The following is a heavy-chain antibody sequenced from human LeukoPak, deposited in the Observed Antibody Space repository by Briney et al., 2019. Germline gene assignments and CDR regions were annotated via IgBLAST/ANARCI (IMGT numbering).Heavy chain of an antibody. V-gene: IGHV3-49*03. CDR3: TRQHSSGWWAFDY. D-gene: IGHD6-19*01. Sequence: GGSLRLSCTTSGFSFGDYAVSWFRQGPGKGLEWIGSIKSKVYGGTTEYAASVKGRFTISRDDSKSIAYLQMNSLKTEDTAVYYCTRQHSSGWWAFDYWGQGTLVTVSS. CDR2: IKSKVYGGTT. J-gene: IGHJ4*02. CDR1: GFSFGDYA.